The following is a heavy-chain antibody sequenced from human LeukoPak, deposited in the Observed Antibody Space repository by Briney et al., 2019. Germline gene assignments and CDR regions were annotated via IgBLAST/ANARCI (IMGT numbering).Heavy chain of an antibody. J-gene: IGHJ4*02. CDR3: ARPQIVGATFDY. CDR1: GFTFSSYA. Sequence: PGGSLRLSCAASGFTFSSYAMHWVRQAPGKGLEWVAVISYDGSNKYYADSVKGRFTISRDNSKNTLYLQMNSLRAEDTAVYYCARPQIVGATFDYWGQGTLVTVSS. V-gene: IGHV3-30-3*01. CDR2: ISYDGSNK. D-gene: IGHD1-26*01.